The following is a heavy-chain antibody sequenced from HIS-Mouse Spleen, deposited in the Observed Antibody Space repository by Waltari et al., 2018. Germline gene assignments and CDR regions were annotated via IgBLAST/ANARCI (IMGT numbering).Heavy chain of an antibody. CDR1: GFSLSTSGMC. CDR2: IAWDDDK. CDR3: ARIAEGYSSGWYAFDY. V-gene: IGHV2-70*15. D-gene: IGHD6-19*01. J-gene: IGHJ4*02. Sequence: QVTLRESGPALVKPTQTLTLTCTFSGFSLSTSGMCVSWIRQPPGKALEWLARIAWDDDKYYSTSLKTRLTISKDTPKNQVVLTMTNMDPVDTATYYCARIAEGYSSGWYAFDYWGQGTLVTVSS.